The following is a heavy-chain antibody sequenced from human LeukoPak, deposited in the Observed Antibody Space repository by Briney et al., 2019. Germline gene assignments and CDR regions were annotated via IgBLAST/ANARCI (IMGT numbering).Heavy chain of an antibody. J-gene: IGHJ5*02. V-gene: IGHV4-59*01. CDR2: IYYSGST. D-gene: IGHD3-10*01. Sequence: SETLSLTCTVSGGSISSYYWSWIRQPPGKGLEWIGYIYYSGSTNYNPSLKSRVTISVDTSKNQFSLKLSSVTAADTAVYYCARDIYGAGSNNWFDPWGQGTLVTVSS. CDR1: GGSISSYY. CDR3: ARDIYGAGSNNWFDP.